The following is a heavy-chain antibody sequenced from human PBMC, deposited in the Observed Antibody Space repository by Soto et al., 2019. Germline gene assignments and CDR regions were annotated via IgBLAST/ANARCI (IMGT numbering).Heavy chain of an antibody. CDR2: INPNSGGT. Sequence: GASVKVSCKASGYTFTGYYMHWVRQAPGQGLEWMGWINPNSGGTNYAQKFQGRVTMTRDTSISTAYMELSRLRSDDTAVYYCARDPNYYDNPGAFDIWGQGTMVTVSS. CDR3: ARDPNYYDNPGAFDI. J-gene: IGHJ3*02. CDR1: GYTFTGYY. D-gene: IGHD3-22*01. V-gene: IGHV1-2*02.